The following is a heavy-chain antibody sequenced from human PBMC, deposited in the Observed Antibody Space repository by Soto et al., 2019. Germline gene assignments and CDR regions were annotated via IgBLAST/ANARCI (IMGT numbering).Heavy chain of an antibody. CDR3: TRDYVMDV. CDR1: GFTFSGDG. V-gene: IGHV3-21*01. CDR2: ISTTSTYI. J-gene: IGHJ6*02. Sequence: PGGSLRLSCAASGFTFSGDGMNWVRQAPGKGLKWVSSISTTSTYIYYADSVKGRFTISRDNANNSLHLQMNSLRAEDTAVYYCTRDYVMDVWGQGTTVTVSS.